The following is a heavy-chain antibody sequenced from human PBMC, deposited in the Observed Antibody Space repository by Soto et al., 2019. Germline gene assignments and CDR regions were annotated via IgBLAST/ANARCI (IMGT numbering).Heavy chain of an antibody. CDR1: GFTFSSYA. CDR3: AKHDFWTLYNTGLDS. D-gene: IGHD3-3*01. Sequence: GGSLRLSCAASGFTFSSYAMSWVRQAPGKGLEWVSAISGSGGDTKSADSVKGRFTISRDNFKNILYLQMNSLRAEDTAVYYCAKHDFWTLYNTGLDSWGQGTLVTVSS. CDR2: ISGSGGDT. J-gene: IGHJ4*02. V-gene: IGHV3-23*01.